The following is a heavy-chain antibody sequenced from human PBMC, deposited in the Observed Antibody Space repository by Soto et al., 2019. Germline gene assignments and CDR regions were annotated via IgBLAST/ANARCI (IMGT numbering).Heavy chain of an antibody. J-gene: IGHJ6*02. CDR1: GSTFSSYS. V-gene: IGHV3-48*02. CDR3: SSLSSGTSGYSSCGYGMDV. Sequence: PGGSLRLSCAASGSTFSSYSMNWVRQAPGKGLEWVSYISSSSSTIYYADSVKGRFTISRDNAKNSLYLQMNSLRDEDTAVYYCSSLSSGTSGYSSCGYGMDVWGQGTTATVSS. D-gene: IGHD2-2*01. CDR2: ISSSSSTI.